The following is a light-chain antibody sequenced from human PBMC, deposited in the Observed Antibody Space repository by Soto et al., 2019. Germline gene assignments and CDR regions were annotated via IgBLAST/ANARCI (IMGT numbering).Light chain of an antibody. J-gene: IGKJ2*01. V-gene: IGKV3-15*01. CDR3: QQYNNWPYT. CDR1: QCVGSN. CDR2: DAS. Sequence: EIVLTHSPATLPVSPGERATLSCRASQCVGSNLAWYQQRPGQPPRLLIYDASTRATDIPARFSGGGSGTEFTLTISSLQSEDFAVYYCQQYNNWPYTFGQGTKLQIK.